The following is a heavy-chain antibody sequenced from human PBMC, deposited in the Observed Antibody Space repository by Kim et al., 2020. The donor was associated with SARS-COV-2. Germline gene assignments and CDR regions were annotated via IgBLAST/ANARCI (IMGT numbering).Heavy chain of an antibody. V-gene: IGHV3-11*05. Sequence: NYEDSVKGRFTISRDNAKNSLYRQMNSLRAEDTALYYCARDSCGSTSCFDYWGQGTLVTVSS. CDR3: ARDSCGSTSCFDY. D-gene: IGHD2-2*01. J-gene: IGHJ4*02.